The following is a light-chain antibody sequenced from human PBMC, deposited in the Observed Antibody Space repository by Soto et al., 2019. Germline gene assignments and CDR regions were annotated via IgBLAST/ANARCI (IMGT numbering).Light chain of an antibody. V-gene: IGLV2-14*01. Sequence: QSALTQPASVSGSPGQSITISCAGTNSDVGGYNYVSWYQQHPDKAPKLMIYEVINRPSGVSNRFSGSKSGNAASLTISGLQAEDEADYYCSSYTSSSTKVFGTGTKVTVL. CDR1: NSDVGGYNY. CDR3: SSYTSSSTKV. J-gene: IGLJ1*01. CDR2: EVI.